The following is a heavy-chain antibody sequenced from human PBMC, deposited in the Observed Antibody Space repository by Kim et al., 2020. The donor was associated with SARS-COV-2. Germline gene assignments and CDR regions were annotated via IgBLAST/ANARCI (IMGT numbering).Heavy chain of an antibody. Sequence: GGSLRLSCAASGFTFSSYGMHWVRQAPGKGLEWVAVIWYDGSNKYYADSVKGRFTISRDNSKNTLYLQMNSLRAEDTAVYYCARDKFSSSPRVPFDYWGQGTLVTVSS. CDR3: ARDKFSSSPRVPFDY. D-gene: IGHD6-6*01. V-gene: IGHV3-33*01. J-gene: IGHJ4*02. CDR2: IWYDGSNK. CDR1: GFTFSSYG.